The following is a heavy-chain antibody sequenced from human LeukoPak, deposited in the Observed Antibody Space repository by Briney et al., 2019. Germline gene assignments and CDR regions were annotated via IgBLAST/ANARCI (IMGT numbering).Heavy chain of an antibody. J-gene: IGHJ4*02. CDR2: ISYDGSNK. D-gene: IGHD6-19*01. CDR1: GFTFSSYG. V-gene: IGHV3-30*18. Sequence: GGSLRLFCAASGFTFSSYGMHWVRQAPGKGLEWVAVISYDGSNKYYADSVKGRFTISRNNTKNTLYLQMNSLRAEDTAVYYCANGIRHKSGWLADYWGQGTLVTVSS. CDR3: ANGIRHKSGWLADY.